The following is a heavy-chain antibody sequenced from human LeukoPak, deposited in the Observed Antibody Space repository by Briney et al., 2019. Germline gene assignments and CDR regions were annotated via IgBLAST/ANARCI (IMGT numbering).Heavy chain of an antibody. CDR2: ISYDGSNE. Sequence: PGGSLRLSCAASGFTFSSYGMRWVRQAPGKGLEWVALISYDGSNEYYADSVKGRFTISRDNSKFTLYMQMNSLRAEDTAVYYCARVRAGYCTSTSCYTGMDVWGQGTTVTVSS. CDR1: GFTFSSYG. CDR3: ARVRAGYCTSTSCYTGMDV. V-gene: IGHV3-30*03. J-gene: IGHJ6*02. D-gene: IGHD2-2*01.